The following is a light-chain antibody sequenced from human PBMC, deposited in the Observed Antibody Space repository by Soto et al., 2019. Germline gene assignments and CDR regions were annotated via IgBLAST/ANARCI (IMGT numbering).Light chain of an antibody. CDR2: DVN. CDR3: ISYAGSNKPA. V-gene: IGLV2-8*01. CDR1: SSDVGGYNY. J-gene: IGLJ2*01. Sequence: QSALTQPPSASGSPGQSVAISCSGTSSDVGGYNYVSWYQQHPGKAPKLMFYDVNKRPSGVPDRFSGSKSGNTASLTVSGLQAEDEADYYCISYAGSNKPAFGGGTKLTVL.